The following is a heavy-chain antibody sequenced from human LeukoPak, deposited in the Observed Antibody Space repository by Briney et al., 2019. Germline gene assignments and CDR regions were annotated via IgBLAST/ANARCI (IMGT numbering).Heavy chain of an antibody. CDR3: ARAFDSSGYYYYYYGMDV. Sequence: PGGSLRLSCAASGFTVSSNYMSWVRQAPGKGLEWVSVIYSGGSTYYADSVKGRFTISRDNSKNTLYLQMNSLRAEDTAVYYCARAFDSSGYYYYYYGMDVWGQGTTVTVSS. D-gene: IGHD3-22*01. CDR1: GFTVSSNY. CDR2: IYSGGST. J-gene: IGHJ6*02. V-gene: IGHV3-66*01.